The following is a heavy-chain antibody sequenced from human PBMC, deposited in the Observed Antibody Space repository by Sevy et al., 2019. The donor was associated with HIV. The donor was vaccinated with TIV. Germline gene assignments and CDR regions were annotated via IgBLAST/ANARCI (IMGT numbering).Heavy chain of an antibody. Sequence: ASVKVSCKASGYTFSSYYMHWVRKAPGQGLRWMGIINPSGGSTGYAQKFQGRVTMTRDTSTSTVYMELSSLRSEDTAIYYCARDLTIFGVIPDYWGQGTLVTVSS. V-gene: IGHV1-46*01. CDR3: ARDLTIFGVIPDY. D-gene: IGHD3-3*01. CDR1: GYTFSSYY. CDR2: INPSGGST. J-gene: IGHJ4*02.